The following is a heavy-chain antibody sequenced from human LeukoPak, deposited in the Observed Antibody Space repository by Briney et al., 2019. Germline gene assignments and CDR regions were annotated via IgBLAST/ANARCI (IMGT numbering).Heavy chain of an antibody. CDR3: ARSGRRLPIFGVVTLQYYHYMDV. J-gene: IGHJ6*03. CDR2: ISAYNGNT. D-gene: IGHD3-3*01. CDR1: GYTFTSYG. V-gene: IGHV1-18*01. Sequence: ASVKVSCKASGYTFTSYGISWVRQAPGQGLEWMGWISAYNGNTNYAQKLQGRVTMTTDTSTSTAYMELRSLRSDDTAVYYCARSGRRLPIFGVVTLQYYHYMDVWGKGTTVTVSS.